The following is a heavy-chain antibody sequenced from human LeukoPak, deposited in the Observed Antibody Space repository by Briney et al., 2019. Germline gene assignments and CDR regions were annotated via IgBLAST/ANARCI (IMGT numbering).Heavy chain of an antibody. CDR3: ARAAVELLWFGETLGY. CDR2: INPNSGGT. CDR1: GYTFTGYY. J-gene: IGHJ4*02. Sequence: GASVKVSCKASGYTFTGYYMHWVRQAPGQGLEWMGRINPNSGGTNYSQKFQGRVNMTRGTSISTAYMELSRLRSDDTAVYYCARAAVELLWFGETLGYWGQGTLVTVSS. V-gene: IGHV1-2*06. D-gene: IGHD3-10*01.